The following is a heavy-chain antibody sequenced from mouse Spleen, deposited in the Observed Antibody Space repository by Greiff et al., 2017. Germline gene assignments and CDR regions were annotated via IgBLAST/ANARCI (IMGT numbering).Heavy chain of an antibody. V-gene: IGHV10-1*01. CDR2: IRSKSNNYAT. CDR1: GFSFTTYA. D-gene: IGHD2-13*01. CDR3: VGDYWFAY. J-gene: IGHJ3*01. Sequence: EVQRVESGGGLVQPKGSLKLSCAASGFSFTTYAMNWVRQAPGKGLEWVARIRSKSNNYATYYADSVKDRFTISRDDSESMLYLQMNNLKTEDTAMYYCVGDYWFAYWGQGTLVTVSA.